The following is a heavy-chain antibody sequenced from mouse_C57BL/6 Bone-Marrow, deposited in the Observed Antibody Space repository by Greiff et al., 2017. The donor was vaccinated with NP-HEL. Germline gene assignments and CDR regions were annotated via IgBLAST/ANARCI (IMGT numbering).Heavy chain of an antibody. CDR1: GYTFTSYG. CDR3: ARGRVWFDY. Sequence: VKLMESGAELARPGASVKLFCKASGYTFTSYGISWVKQRTGQGLEWIGEIYPRSGNTYYNEKFKGKATLTADKSSSTAYMELRSLTSEDSAVYFCARGRVWFDYWGQGTTLTVSS. CDR2: IYPRSGNT. J-gene: IGHJ2*01. V-gene: IGHV1-81*01. D-gene: IGHD2-10*02.